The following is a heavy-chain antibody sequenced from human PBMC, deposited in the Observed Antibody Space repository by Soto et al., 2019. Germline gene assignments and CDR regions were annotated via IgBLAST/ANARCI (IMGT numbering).Heavy chain of an antibody. D-gene: IGHD3-3*01. CDR1: GFSLSTSGVG. J-gene: IGHJ4*01. CDR2: IYWDDDK. CDR3: SHRRIWNYDFWGCYYPGFDY. Sequence: SGPTLVNPTQTLTLTCNVSGFSLSTSGVGVAWIRQPPGKTLEWLALIYWDDDKRYSPSLRDRLTITKDTSNNQVVLTMTDIGPVGTATYYCSHRRIWNYDFWGCYYPGFDYWRHGTPVTVSS. V-gene: IGHV2-5*02.